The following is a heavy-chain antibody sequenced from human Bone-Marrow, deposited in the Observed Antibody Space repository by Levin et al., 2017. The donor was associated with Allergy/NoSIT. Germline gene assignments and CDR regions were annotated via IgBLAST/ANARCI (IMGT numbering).Heavy chain of an antibody. D-gene: IGHD2-8*01. CDR1: GGSISTSSYY. Sequence: SETLSLTCTVSGGSISTSSYYWGWIRQPPGKGLEWIGNIYYSGSTYYTPSLRSRVTISVDTSKNQFSLRVSSVTAADTAVYYCARDEMVHEIQYYYGVDVWGQGTTVTVSS. V-gene: IGHV4-39*07. CDR3: ARDEMVHEIQYYYGVDV. J-gene: IGHJ6*02. CDR2: IYYSGST.